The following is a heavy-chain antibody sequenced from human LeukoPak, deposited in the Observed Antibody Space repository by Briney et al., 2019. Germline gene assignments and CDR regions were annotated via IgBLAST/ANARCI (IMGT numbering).Heavy chain of an antibody. Sequence: ASVKVSCKASGYTFTSYGISWVRQAPGQGLEWMGWISAYNGNTNYAQKLQGRVTMTTDTSTSTAYMELRSLRSDDTAVYYCARVRSGYYLMPYYYYCMDVWGKGTTVTISS. CDR2: ISAYNGNT. D-gene: IGHD3-22*01. V-gene: IGHV1-18*01. CDR3: ARVRSGYYLMPYYYYCMDV. J-gene: IGHJ6*03. CDR1: GYTFTSYG.